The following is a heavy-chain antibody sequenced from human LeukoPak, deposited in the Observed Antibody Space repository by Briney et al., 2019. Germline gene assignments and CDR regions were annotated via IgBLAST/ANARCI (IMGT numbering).Heavy chain of an antibody. D-gene: IGHD3-10*01. V-gene: IGHV3-33*01. CDR2: IWYDGSTK. CDR1: GFTFSIYG. CDR3: ARSYGSGHYIYYYGLDV. J-gene: IGHJ6*02. Sequence: PGGSLKLSCAASGFTFSIYGMHWVRQAPGKGLEWVAVIWYDGSTKYYADSVKGRFTISRDNSKNTLYLQMNSLRSEDTAVYYCARSYGSGHYIYYYGLDVWGQGTAVTVSS.